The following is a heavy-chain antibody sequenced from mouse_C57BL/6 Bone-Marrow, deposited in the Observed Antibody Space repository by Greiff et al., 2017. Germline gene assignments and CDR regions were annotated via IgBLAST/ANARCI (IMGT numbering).Heavy chain of an antibody. CDR2: ISYDGSN. D-gene: IGHD2-10*01. V-gene: IGHV3-6*01. CDR1: GYSITSGYY. CDR3: ARDLLWSFDY. J-gene: IGHJ2*01. Sequence: ESGPGLVKPSQSLSLTCSVTGYSITSGYYWNWIRQFPGNKLEWMGYISYDGSNNYNPSLKNRISITRDTSKNQFFLKLNSETTEDTATYYCARDLLWSFDYWGQGTTLTVSS.